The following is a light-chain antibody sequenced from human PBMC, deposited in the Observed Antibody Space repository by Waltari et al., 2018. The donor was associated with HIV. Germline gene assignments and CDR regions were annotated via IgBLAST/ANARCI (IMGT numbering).Light chain of an antibody. CDR2: DTT. CDR3: LLFFGGTRV. CDR1: DGAVTNKQY. J-gene: IGLJ2*01. Sequence: VTQEPSVTVSPGGTTIPNRGSRDGAVTNKQYAYWFQQKPGQAPTTLIYDTTKRHSWTPARFSGLLLGGKAVLTLSGALSEDEGHYYCLLFFGGTRVFGGGTMVTV. V-gene: IGLV7-46*01.